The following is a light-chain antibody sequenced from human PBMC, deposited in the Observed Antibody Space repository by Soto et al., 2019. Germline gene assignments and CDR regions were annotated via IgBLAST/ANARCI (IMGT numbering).Light chain of an antibody. J-gene: IGLJ3*02. CDR3: ASWDDSRNGV. CDR1: SSNIESNT. Sequence: QSVLTQPPSASGTPGQRVTISCSGSSSNIESNTVNWYQQLPESAPKLLIYSNNQRPSGVPDRFSGSKSGTSASLAISGLQSEDEADYYCASWDDSRNGVFGGGTKVTVL. V-gene: IGLV1-44*01. CDR2: SNN.